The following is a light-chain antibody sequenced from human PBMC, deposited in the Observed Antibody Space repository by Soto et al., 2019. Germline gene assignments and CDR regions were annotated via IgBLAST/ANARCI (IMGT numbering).Light chain of an antibody. CDR3: NSYTSSSTWV. CDR1: SSDVGGYNF. J-gene: IGLJ3*02. Sequence: QSALTQPASVSGSPGQSITISCTGTSSDVGGYNFVSWYQQHPGKAPKLMIYDVSYRPSGVSNRFSGSKSGNTASLTISGLQAEDEADYYCNSYTSSSTWVFGGGNKLTVL. V-gene: IGLV2-14*03. CDR2: DVS.